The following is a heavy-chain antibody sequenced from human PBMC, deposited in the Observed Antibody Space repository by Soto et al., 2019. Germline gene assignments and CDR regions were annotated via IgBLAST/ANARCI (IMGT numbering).Heavy chain of an antibody. CDR3: AHRLTLNSDWNYGRFDY. CDR1: GFSLTTSGVG. V-gene: IGHV2-5*02. Sequence: QITLKESGPALVKPTQTLTLTCTFSGFSLTTSGVGVGWIRRPPGKALEWLALIYWDDDKRYCPSLRSRLTISKDTSRNQVVLTMANMDPVDTATYFCAHRLTLNSDWNYGRFDYWGQGALVTVSS. CDR2: IYWDDDK. D-gene: IGHD1-7*01. J-gene: IGHJ4*02.